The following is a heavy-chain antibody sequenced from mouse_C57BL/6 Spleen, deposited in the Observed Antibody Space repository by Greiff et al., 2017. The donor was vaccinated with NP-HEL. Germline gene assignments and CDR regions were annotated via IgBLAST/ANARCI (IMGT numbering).Heavy chain of an antibody. CDR2: ISSGSSTI. CDR3: ARTYGSSSAWFAY. Sequence: EVKVVESGGGLVKPGGSLKLSCAASGFTFSDYGMHWVRQAPEKGLEWVAYISSGSSTIYYADTVKGRFTISRDNAKNTLFLQMTSLRSEDTAMYYCARTYGSSSAWFAYWGQGTLVTVSA. J-gene: IGHJ3*01. CDR1: GFTFSDYG. V-gene: IGHV5-17*01. D-gene: IGHD1-1*01.